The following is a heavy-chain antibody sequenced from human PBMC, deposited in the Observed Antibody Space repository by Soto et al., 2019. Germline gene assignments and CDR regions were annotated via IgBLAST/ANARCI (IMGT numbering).Heavy chain of an antibody. J-gene: IGHJ6*02. CDR3: ARVHTGNPLYYYYGLEV. Sequence: PGGSLRLSCAASGFTFDTFAIHWVRQTPGKVLEWVALISYDGYNTYYADSVKGRFTISRDNSKNTLYLQMTSLRPDDTGVYYCARVHTGNPLYYYYGLEVWGQGTSVTVSS. D-gene: IGHD1-1*01. CDR2: ISYDGYNT. V-gene: IGHV3-30-3*01. CDR1: GFTFDTFA.